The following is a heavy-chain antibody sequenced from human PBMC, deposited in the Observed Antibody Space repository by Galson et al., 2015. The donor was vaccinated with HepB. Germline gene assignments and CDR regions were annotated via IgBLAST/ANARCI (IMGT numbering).Heavy chain of an antibody. V-gene: IGHV3-23*01. J-gene: IGHJ3*02. CDR1: GFTLSNYA. Sequence: SLRLSCAASGFTLSNYAMTWVRQGPGKELEWVATLTGRNSGTLYAGSVRGRFTISRDNSKNTLFLQMNSLRVDDTAVYYCAGDPNGDYVGAFEMWGQGTMVIVSS. CDR3: AGDPNGDYVGAFEM. CDR2: LTGRNSGT. D-gene: IGHD4-17*01.